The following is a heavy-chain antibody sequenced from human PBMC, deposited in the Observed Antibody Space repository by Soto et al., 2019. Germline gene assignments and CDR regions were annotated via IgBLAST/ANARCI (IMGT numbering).Heavy chain of an antibody. CDR1: GFSLVTSGVG. J-gene: IGHJ4*02. Sequence: QITLKESGPTLVKPTQTLTLTCTFSGFSLVTSGVGVGWFHQPPGKALEWVALIYWDDYKHFSPSLESRLTIIKDTSKNLVVLTMTDMDPVDTATYYCAHKGSGLYPLDYWGQGILVTVSS. D-gene: IGHD3-10*01. CDR2: IYWDDYK. CDR3: AHKGSGLYPLDY. V-gene: IGHV2-5*02.